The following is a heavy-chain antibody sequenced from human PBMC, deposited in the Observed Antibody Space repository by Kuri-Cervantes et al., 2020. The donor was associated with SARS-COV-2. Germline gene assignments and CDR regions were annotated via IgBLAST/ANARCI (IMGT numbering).Heavy chain of an antibody. D-gene: IGHD5-18*01. CDR2: IIPIFGTA. J-gene: IGHJ4*02. CDR3: ARVKDTAMGAFDY. V-gene: IGHV1-69*06. Sequence: SVNVSCKASGGTFSSYAISWVRQAPGQGLEWMGGIIPIFGTANYAQKFQGRVTITADKSTRTAYMELSSLRSEDTAVYYCARVKDTAMGAFDYWGQGTLVTVSS. CDR1: GGTFSSYA.